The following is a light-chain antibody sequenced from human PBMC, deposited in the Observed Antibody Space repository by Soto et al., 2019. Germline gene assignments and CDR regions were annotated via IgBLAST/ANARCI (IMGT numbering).Light chain of an antibody. CDR3: KKRSNSIF. CDR1: QSVNTY. J-gene: IGKJ5*01. CDR2: DAS. Sequence: EIVLTQSPATLSLSPGERATLSCRASQSVNTYLPWYQQKPGQPPRLLIYDASTRATLIPPRFSGSGSGTDFTLTISGLQPEDFVVYHCKKRSNSIFIGQGTRLPIK. V-gene: IGKV3-11*01.